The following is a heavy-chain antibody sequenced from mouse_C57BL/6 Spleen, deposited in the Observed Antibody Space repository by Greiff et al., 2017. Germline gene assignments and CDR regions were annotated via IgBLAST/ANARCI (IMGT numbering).Heavy chain of an antibody. V-gene: IGHV5-16*01. CDR2: ISYDGSST. J-gene: IGHJ3*01. Sequence: VKLVESEGGLVQPGSSMKLSCTASGFTFSDYCMPWVRQVPEKGLEWVANISYDGSSTYYPDSLKGRFIISRDNAKNILYLQMSSLKSEDTDTYDWSREECYGSGTCFAYWGQGTLVTVSA. CDR1: GFTFSDYC. D-gene: IGHD1-1*01. CDR3: SREECYGSGTCFAY.